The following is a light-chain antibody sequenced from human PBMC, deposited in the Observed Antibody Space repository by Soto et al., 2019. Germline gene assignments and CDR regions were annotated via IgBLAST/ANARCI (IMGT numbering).Light chain of an antibody. Sequence: DRQMTQSPSSLSASPGDRVTITCRAGQTISTHLRWYHQRPGKTPNLLIYGGYFLQSGVPSRFSGSGSGTEFTLTISSLQPEDFGTYFCQQSYNTPYTFGQGTKLEI. CDR3: QQSYNTPYT. V-gene: IGKV1-39*01. CDR1: QTISTH. J-gene: IGKJ2*01. CDR2: GGY.